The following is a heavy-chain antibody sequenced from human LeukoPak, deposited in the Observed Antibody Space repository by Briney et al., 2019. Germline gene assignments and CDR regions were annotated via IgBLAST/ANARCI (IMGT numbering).Heavy chain of an antibody. V-gene: IGHV3-21*01. J-gene: IGHJ6*04. Sequence: PGGSLRLSCAASGFIFSSYSMNWVRQAPGKGLEWVSSISRSGSYIYYVDSVKGRFTISRDNAKNSLYLQMNSLRAEDTAVYYCAELGITMIGGVWGKGTTVTISS. CDR3: AELGITMIGGV. CDR1: GFIFSSYS. D-gene: IGHD3-10*02. CDR2: ISRSGSYI.